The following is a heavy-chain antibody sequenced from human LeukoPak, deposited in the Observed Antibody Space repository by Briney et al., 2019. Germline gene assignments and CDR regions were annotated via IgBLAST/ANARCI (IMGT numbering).Heavy chain of an antibody. CDR1: GHSFTNYW. J-gene: IGHJ4*02. V-gene: IGHV5-51*01. Sequence: GESLKISCKGSGHSFTNYWIGWVRQMPGKGLEWMGVIYPSDSDTRYSPSFQGQVTISADKSISTAYLQWGSLKASDTAMYYCARRVGGYTYGLDYWGQGTLVTVSS. CDR3: ARRVGGYTYGLDY. CDR2: IYPSDSDT. D-gene: IGHD5-18*01.